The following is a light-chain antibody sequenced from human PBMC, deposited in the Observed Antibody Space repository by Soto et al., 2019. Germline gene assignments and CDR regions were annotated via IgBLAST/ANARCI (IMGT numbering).Light chain of an antibody. CDR3: QQYFTSPLT. V-gene: IGKV3-20*01. CDR1: QSVSSNY. CDR2: GVS. Sequence: EVVLTQSPGTLSLSPGESATLSCRASQSVSSNYLAWYQQKPGQAPRLLIYGVSTRATGIPDRFSGSGSGTDFSLTIRRLEPEDFALYYCQQYFTSPLTFGGGTKVEIE. J-gene: IGKJ4*01.